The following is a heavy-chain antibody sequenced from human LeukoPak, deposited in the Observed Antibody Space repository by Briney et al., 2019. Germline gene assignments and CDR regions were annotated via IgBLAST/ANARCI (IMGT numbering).Heavy chain of an antibody. V-gene: IGHV4-59*01. D-gene: IGHD3-10*01. CDR2: IYYSRST. Sequence: SETLSLTCTASGGSISSYYWSWIRHPPGQGLEWIGYIYYSRSTNSNPSLKSRVTISVDTSKSQFSLKLSSVTAADTAVYYCARVRYYYGSGSYLNWFDPWGQGTLVTVSS. J-gene: IGHJ5*02. CDR1: GGSISSYY. CDR3: ARVRYYYGSGSYLNWFDP.